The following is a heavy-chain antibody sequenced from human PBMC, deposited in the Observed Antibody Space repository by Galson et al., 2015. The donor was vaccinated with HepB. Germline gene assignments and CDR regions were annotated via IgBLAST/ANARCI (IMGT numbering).Heavy chain of an antibody. Sequence: SLRLSCAASRFSLSPYTMHWVRQAPGKGLEWVAVISYDGSNKYYADSVKGRFTISRDNSKNTLYLQMNSLRTEDTAVYYCARAETDDYFDYWGQGTLVTVSS. J-gene: IGHJ4*02. CDR3: ARAETDDYFDY. CDR2: ISYDGSNK. CDR1: RFSLSPYT. V-gene: IGHV3-30*04.